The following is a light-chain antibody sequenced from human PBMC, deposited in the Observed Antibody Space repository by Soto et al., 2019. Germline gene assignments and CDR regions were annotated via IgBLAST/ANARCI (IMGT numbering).Light chain of an antibody. Sequence: QLVLTQPASVSGSPGQSITISCTGSSSDVGGYDYVSWYQQHPGKAPQLIIFEVSNRPSGVSNPFSGSKSGITASLTISGLQAEDEADYYCSSYTDSTTRVFGGGTKVTVL. J-gene: IGLJ3*02. CDR2: EVS. V-gene: IGLV2-14*01. CDR1: SSDVGGYDY. CDR3: SSYTDSTTRV.